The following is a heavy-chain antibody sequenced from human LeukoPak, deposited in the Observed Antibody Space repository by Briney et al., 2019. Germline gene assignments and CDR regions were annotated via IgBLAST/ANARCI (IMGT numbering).Heavy chain of an antibody. D-gene: IGHD6-19*01. CDR3: AGSGLDWFDP. Sequence: GASVKVSCKVSGYTLTELSMHWVRQAPGKGLEWMGGFDPEDGETIYAQKFQGRVTMTEDTSTDTAYMELSSLRSEDTAVYATAGSGLDWFDPWGQGTLVTVSS. CDR2: FDPEDGET. CDR1: GYTLTELS. J-gene: IGHJ5*02. V-gene: IGHV1-24*01.